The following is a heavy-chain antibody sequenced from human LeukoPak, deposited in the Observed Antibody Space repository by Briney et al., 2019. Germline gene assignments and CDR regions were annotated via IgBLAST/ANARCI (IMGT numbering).Heavy chain of an antibody. CDR1: GYTFTGYY. CDR3: ARGSGEFDC. J-gene: IGHJ4*02. Sequence: ASVKVSCKASGYTFTGYYMHWVRQAPGQGLEWLGCIITYNGHTDYVDKLQGRVTVTTDTSTSTVYMELRSLTSDDTAVYYCARGSGEFDCWGQGTLVTVSS. D-gene: IGHD2-21*01. CDR2: IITYNGHT. V-gene: IGHV1-18*04.